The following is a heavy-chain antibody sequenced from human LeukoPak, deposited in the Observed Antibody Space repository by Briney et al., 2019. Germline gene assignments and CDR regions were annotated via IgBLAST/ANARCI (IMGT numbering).Heavy chain of an antibody. Sequence: GGALRLSCAASGFTFSSYGMHWVRQAPGKGLEWVAFIRYDGSNKYYADSVKGRFTISRDNSKNTLYLQMNSLRAEDTAVYYCAKDRRIYGSSTSCYTGDYRGQGTLVTVSS. CDR3: AKDRRIYGSSTSCYTGDY. J-gene: IGHJ4*02. D-gene: IGHD2-2*02. V-gene: IGHV3-30*02. CDR1: GFTFSSYG. CDR2: IRYDGSNK.